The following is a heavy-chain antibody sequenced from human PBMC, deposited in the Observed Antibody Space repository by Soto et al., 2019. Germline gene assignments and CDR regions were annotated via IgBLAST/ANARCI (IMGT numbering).Heavy chain of an antibody. V-gene: IGHV3-23*01. D-gene: IGHD3-10*01. CDR1: RFTFSTYA. CDR3: AKSAMVRGGGWFDP. Sequence: EVQLLESGGGLVEHGGSLRLSCAASRFTFSTYAMSWVRQAPGKGLEWVSDISGSGGNTYYADSVKGRFTISRDNSKNTLYLQMNSLRAEDTAVYYCAKSAMVRGGGWFDPWGQGTLVTVSS. J-gene: IGHJ5*02. CDR2: ISGSGGNT.